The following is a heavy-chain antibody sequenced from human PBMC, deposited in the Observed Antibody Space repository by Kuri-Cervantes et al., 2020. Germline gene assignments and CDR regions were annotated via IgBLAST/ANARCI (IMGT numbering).Heavy chain of an antibody. V-gene: IGHV3-23*01. D-gene: IGHD2-2*01. CDR1: GIAFSNAW. CDR3: ARSRYCSSTSCYAGRGYYFDY. CDR2: ISGSGGST. J-gene: IGHJ4*02. Sequence: GGSLRLSCAASGIAFSNAWMSWVRQAPGKGLGWVSGISGSGGSTYYADSVKGRFTISRDNSKNTLWLQMNSLRAEDTAVYYCARSRYCSSTSCYAGRGYYFDYWGQGTLVTVSS.